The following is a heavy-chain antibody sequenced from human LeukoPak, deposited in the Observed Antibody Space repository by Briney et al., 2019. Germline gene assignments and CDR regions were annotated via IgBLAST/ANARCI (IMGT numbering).Heavy chain of an antibody. V-gene: IGHV4-39*01. CDR1: GXSVSSYY. CDR2: IYYSGNT. CDR3: ARHTRSGSYFDY. J-gene: IGHJ4*02. D-gene: IGHD1-26*01. Sequence: SETLSLTCTVSGXSVSSYYWGWIRQPPGKGLEWIGTIYYSGNTYYNPSLKSRVTISVDTSKNQFSLKLSSVTAADTAVYFCARHTRSGSYFDYWGQGTLVTVSS.